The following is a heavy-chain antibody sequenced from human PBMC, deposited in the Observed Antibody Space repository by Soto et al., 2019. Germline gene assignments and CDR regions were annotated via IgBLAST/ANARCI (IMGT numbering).Heavy chain of an antibody. CDR1: GFTFSSFP. CDR2: ISSDGSNK. J-gene: IGHJ4*02. CDR3: ARWNVQHDSYGYF. Sequence: LRLSCAASGFTFSSFPMHWVRQAPGRGLEWVALISSDGSNKYYADAVKGRFTISRDSSKNTLYLQMNSLRGEDTAVYYCARWNVQHDSYGYFWGQGTQVTVSS. D-gene: IGHD5-18*01. V-gene: IGHV3-30-3*01.